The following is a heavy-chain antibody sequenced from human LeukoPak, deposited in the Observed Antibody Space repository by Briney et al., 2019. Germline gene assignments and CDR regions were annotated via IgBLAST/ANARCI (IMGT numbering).Heavy chain of an antibody. D-gene: IGHD5-24*01. CDR2: ISGRGGDT. J-gene: IGHJ4*02. Sequence: GGSLRLSCAASGFSFSTVAMNWVRQVPGKGLEWVSGISGRGGDTYDAESVRGRFTISRDDSKNTLYLQMTSLRAEDTAIYYCAKDRGFTLRDGGMLDYWGQGTLVTVSS. CDR3: AKDRGFTLRDGGMLDY. CDR1: GFSFSTVA. V-gene: IGHV3-23*01.